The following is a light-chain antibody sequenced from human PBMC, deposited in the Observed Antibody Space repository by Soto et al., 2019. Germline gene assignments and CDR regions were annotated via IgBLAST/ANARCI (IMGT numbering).Light chain of an antibody. V-gene: IGKV4-1*01. CDR2: WAS. CDR3: QQDYGTPFT. Sequence: DIVMTQSPDSLAVSLGERATINCKSSQSILYSSNNKNYLAWFQQKPGQPPKLLIYWASTRESGVPDRFSGSGSGTDFTLTISSLQAEDVAVYYCQQDYGTPFTFGPGTKVDI. J-gene: IGKJ3*01. CDR1: QSILYSSNNKNY.